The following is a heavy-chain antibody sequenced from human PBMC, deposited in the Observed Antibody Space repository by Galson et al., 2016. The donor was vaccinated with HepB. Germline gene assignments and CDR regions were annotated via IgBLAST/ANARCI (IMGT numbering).Heavy chain of an antibody. CDR2: VSYSGNT. D-gene: IGHD2-15*01. J-gene: IGHJ4*02. V-gene: IGHV4-39*01. Sequence: SETLSLTCTVSGDSINNTHKYCAWIRQSQGRGLEWIGSVSYSGNTYYNPSLKSRITISVDMYKNHVSLNLRSLTATDTAVYFCARQGEFCSAGTCYWDYWGQGMLVTVSS. CDR3: ARQGEFCSAGTCYWDY. CDR1: GDSINNTHKY.